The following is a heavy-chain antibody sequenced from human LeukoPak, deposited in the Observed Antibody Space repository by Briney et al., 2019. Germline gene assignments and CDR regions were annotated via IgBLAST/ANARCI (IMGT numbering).Heavy chain of an antibody. V-gene: IGHV6-1*01. Sequence: SQTLSLTCGISGDSVSSKSAGWNWIRQFPSRGLEWLGRTYYTSKWYNEYAVSMKSRITINSDTSKNQLSLHLDSVTPEDTAVYYCAREQLWSGPNRFDSWGQGTLVTVSS. CDR2: TYYTSKWYN. D-gene: IGHD3-10*02. J-gene: IGHJ5*01. CDR3: AREQLWSGPNRFDS. CDR1: GDSVSSKSAG.